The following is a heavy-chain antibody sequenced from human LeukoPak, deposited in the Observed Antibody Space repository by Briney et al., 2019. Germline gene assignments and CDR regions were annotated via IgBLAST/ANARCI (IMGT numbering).Heavy chain of an antibody. CDR1: GYTFTDYY. CDR2: INPNSGGT. Sequence: ASVKVSCKASGYTFTDYYMHWVRQAPGQGLDWMGWINPNSGGTNYAQKFQGRVTMTRDTSIRTAYMELSRLRSDDTAVYYCARAMGWDLPQSSWFDPWGQGTLVTVSS. J-gene: IGHJ5*02. CDR3: ARAMGWDLPQSSWFDP. V-gene: IGHV1-2*02. D-gene: IGHD1-26*01.